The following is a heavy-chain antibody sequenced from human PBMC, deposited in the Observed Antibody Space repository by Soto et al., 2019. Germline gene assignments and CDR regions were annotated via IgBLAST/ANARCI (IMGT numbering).Heavy chain of an antibody. J-gene: IGHJ6*02. D-gene: IGHD7-27*01. Sequence: ITFKDSGPTLVKPTQTLTLTCTFSGLSLSTSGVGVVWIRQPPGKAVEWLALIYWDGDERYSPFLKSRLTITKDTSKSLEALTMTNMYPLDTATYYGAHKWGRGAGMDVWGHGSTDTVSS. CDR1: GLSLSTSGVG. CDR2: IYWDGDE. CDR3: AHKWGRGAGMDV. V-gene: IGHV2-5*02.